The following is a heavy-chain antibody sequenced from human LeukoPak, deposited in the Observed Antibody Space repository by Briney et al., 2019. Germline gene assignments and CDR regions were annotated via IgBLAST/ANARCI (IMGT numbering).Heavy chain of an antibody. CDR3: LRGDRRDY. CDR2: IDSSGGYM. Sequence: GGSLRLSCEASGFTFNAYSMNWARQAPGKGLEWVSSIDSSGGYMFYADSVKGRFIISRDNAKDSLYLQMNSLRVEDTAVYYCLRGDRRDYWGQGTLVTVSS. CDR1: GFTFNAYS. V-gene: IGHV3-21*06. J-gene: IGHJ4*02.